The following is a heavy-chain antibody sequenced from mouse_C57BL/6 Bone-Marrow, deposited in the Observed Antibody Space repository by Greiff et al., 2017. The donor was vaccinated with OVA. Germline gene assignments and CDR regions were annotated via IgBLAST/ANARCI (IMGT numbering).Heavy chain of an antibody. V-gene: IGHV7-4*01. CDR2: IRNKANGYTT. Sequence: EVKVVESGGGLVQPGASLRLSCAASGFTFTDYYMSWVRQPPGKAPEWLAFIRNKANGYTTEYTASVKGRFTISRDNSQNILYLQMNTLRAEDSATYYCVKAVGYYGSSPYFDVWGTGTTVTVSS. CDR1: GFTFTDYY. J-gene: IGHJ1*03. D-gene: IGHD1-1*01. CDR3: VKAVGYYGSSPYFDV.